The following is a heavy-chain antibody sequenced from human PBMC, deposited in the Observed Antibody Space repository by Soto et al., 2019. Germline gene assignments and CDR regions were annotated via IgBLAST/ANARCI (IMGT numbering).Heavy chain of an antibody. V-gene: IGHV3-73*01. CDR1: GFTFSDSA. CDR3: TRAFYDRSAYSLA. Sequence: GGSLRLSCAASGFTFSDSAVHWVRQPSGKGLEWLGRIRTMANSYATAYAASMKGRFTISRDDSKNTAFLQMNSLNTEDTAVYFCTRAFYDRSAYSLAWGQGTLVTVSS. CDR2: IRTMANSYAT. D-gene: IGHD3-22*01. J-gene: IGHJ5*02.